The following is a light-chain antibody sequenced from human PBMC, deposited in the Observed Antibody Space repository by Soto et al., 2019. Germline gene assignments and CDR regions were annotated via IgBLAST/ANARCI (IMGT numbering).Light chain of an antibody. V-gene: IGKV3-20*01. J-gene: IGKJ4*01. Sequence: EIVLTQSPGTLSLSPVEIAPLSFGASQSVSSSYLAWYQQKPGQAPRLLIYDASSRATGIPDRFSGGGSGTDFTLTISRLEPEDFALYYCQQYATSPLTFGGGTKVDIK. CDR2: DAS. CDR1: QSVSSSY. CDR3: QQYATSPLT.